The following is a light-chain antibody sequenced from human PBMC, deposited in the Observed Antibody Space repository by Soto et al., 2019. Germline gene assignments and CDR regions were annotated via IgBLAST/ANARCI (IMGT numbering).Light chain of an antibody. V-gene: IGKV2-28*01. CDR3: MQALQTPLFT. J-gene: IGKJ3*01. Sequence: EIVMTQSPLSLPVTPGEPASISCRSSQSLLHSNGYNYLDWYLQKPGQSPQLLIYLGSNRASGVPDRFSGSGSGTDFTLKISRVEAEDVGVYYCMQALQTPLFTFGPRTKVDIK. CDR2: LGS. CDR1: QSLLHSNGYNY.